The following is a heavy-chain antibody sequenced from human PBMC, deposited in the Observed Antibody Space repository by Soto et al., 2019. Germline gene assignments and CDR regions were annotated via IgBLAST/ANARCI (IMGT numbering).Heavy chain of an antibody. CDR3: VRESADLTSNFDS. CDR1: VFTFTRYS. J-gene: IGHJ4*02. CDR2: ISSTTNYI. Sequence: GGSLTLSCTASVFTFTRYSMNWVRQAPGKALECVSSISSTTNYIYYGDSMKGRFTISRANAKNSLYPEMNSLRAEDRDVYYFVRESADLTSNFDSSGQGTLVTVSS. V-gene: IGHV3-21*06.